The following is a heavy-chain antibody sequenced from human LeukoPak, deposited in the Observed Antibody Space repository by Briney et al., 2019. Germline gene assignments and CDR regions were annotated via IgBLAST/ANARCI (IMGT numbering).Heavy chain of an antibody. J-gene: IGHJ4*02. CDR2: ISSSYSV. CDR1: GFTFSTYA. Sequence: PGGSLRLSCTASGFTFSTYAMNWVRQAPGGGLEWISYISSSYSVFYADSVKGRFTISRDNAENTVYLHMNSLRAEDTAVYYCAKGGWGTVLDYWGQGALVTFSS. V-gene: IGHV3-48*03. D-gene: IGHD2/OR15-2a*01. CDR3: AKGGWGTVLDY.